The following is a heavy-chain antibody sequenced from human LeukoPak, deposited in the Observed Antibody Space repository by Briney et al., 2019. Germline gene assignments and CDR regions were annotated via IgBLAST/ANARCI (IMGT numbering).Heavy chain of an antibody. Sequence: SETLSLTCAVYGGSFSGYYWSWIRQPPGKGLEWIGEINHSGSTNYNPSLKSRVTISVDTSKNHFSLKLGSVTAADTAVYYCASGTGSFDYWGQGTLVTVSS. CDR2: INHSGST. D-gene: IGHD7-27*01. V-gene: IGHV4-34*01. CDR1: GGSFSGYY. J-gene: IGHJ4*02. CDR3: ASGTGSFDY.